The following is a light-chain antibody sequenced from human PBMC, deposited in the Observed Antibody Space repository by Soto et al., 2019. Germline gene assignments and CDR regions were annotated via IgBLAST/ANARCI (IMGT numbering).Light chain of an antibody. CDR1: RSVSSSY. J-gene: IGKJ1*01. CDR2: GAS. Sequence: EIVLTQSPGTLSLSPGERATLSCMASRSVSSSYLAWYQQKPGQAPRPLIYGASSRATGIPDRFSGSGSGTDFTLTISRLELDDFAVYYCQQYGSSPLTFGQGTKVEIK. CDR3: QQYGSSPLT. V-gene: IGKV3-20*01.